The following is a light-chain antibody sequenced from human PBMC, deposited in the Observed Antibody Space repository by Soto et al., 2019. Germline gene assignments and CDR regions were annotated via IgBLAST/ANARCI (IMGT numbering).Light chain of an antibody. CDR3: QQYMSSVT. CDR1: QSVDSTF. V-gene: IGKV3-20*01. Sequence: EVVLTQSPGSLSLSPGQRATLSCRASQSVDSTFFAWYQKKPGQAPRLLIYGASKWATGIPDRFSGSGSGTDFPLIISRLEPEDFAVYYCQQYMSSVTFGQGTKVEIK. CDR2: GAS. J-gene: IGKJ1*01.